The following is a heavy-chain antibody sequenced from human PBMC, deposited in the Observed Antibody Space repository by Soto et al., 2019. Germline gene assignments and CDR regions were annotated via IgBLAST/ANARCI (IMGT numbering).Heavy chain of an antibody. CDR1: GGTFSSYA. CDR2: IIPIFGTA. Sequence: SVKVSCKASGGTFSSYAISWVRQAPGQGLEWMGGIIPIFGTANYAQKFQGRVTITADESTSTAYMELSSLRSEDTAVYYCARSPVGDYYDSSGYFDYWGQGTLVTVSS. V-gene: IGHV1-69*13. D-gene: IGHD3-22*01. CDR3: ARSPVGDYYDSSGYFDY. J-gene: IGHJ4*02.